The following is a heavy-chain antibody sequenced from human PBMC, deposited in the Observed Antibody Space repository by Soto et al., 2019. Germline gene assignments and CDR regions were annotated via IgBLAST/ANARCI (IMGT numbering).Heavy chain of an antibody. CDR1: GFTFSSYA. D-gene: IGHD6-6*01. J-gene: IGHJ4*02. Sequence: TVGSLRLSGAASGFTFSSYAMSWVRQAPGKGLEWVSAISGSGVSTYYADSVKGRFTISRDNSKNTLYLQMNSLRAEDTAVYYCAKDLSSSYPPFDYWGQGTLVTVSS. CDR2: ISGSGVST. V-gene: IGHV3-23*01. CDR3: AKDLSSSYPPFDY.